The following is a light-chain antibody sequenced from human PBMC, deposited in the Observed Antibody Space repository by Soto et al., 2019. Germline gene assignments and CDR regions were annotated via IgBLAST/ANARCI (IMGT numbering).Light chain of an antibody. CDR2: LNNDGSH. CDR1: SGHSSYA. J-gene: IGLJ2*01. CDR3: QTWGTGFQV. V-gene: IGLV4-69*01. Sequence: QPVLTQPPSASASLGASVKLTCTLSSGHSSYAIAWHQKQPDKGPRYLMDLNNDGSHTTGGGVPDRFSGSSSGAERFLIISSLQSEDEADYYCQTWGTGFQVFGGGTKVTVL.